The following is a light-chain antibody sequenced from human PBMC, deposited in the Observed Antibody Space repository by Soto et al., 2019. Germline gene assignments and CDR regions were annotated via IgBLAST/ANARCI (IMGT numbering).Light chain of an antibody. CDR3: QQYYSYPIT. CDR2: AAS. CDR1: QGISSY. V-gene: IGKV1-8*01. J-gene: IGKJ5*01. Sequence: AIRMTQSPSSLSASTGDRFTITCLASQGISSYLAWYEQKPGKAPRLLIYAASTLQSGVPSRFRGSGSGTDFTLTISCLQSEDFETYYCQQYYSYPITFGQGTRLEIK.